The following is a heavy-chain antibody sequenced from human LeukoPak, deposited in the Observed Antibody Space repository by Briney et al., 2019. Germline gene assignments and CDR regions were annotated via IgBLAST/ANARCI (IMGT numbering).Heavy chain of an antibody. CDR1: GYTFTGYY. J-gene: IGHJ5*02. Sequence: ASVKVSCKASGYTFTGYYIHWVRQAPGQGLEWMGLIKPDSGDTNYAQNFRGRVTMTRDTSITTAYMELNRLTSDDTAVYYCVRDRPHNWFDPWGQGTLVTVSS. CDR3: VRDRPHNWFDP. CDR2: IKPDSGDT. V-gene: IGHV1-2*02.